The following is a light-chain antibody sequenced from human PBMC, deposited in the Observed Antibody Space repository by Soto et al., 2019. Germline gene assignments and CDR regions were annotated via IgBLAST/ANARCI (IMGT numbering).Light chain of an antibody. V-gene: IGLV2-23*02. CDR2: EVS. J-gene: IGLJ1*01. CDR1: SSDVGSYNL. Sequence: QSVLTQPASVSGSPGQSITISCTGTSSDVGSYNLVSWYQQHPGKAPKLMIYEVSKRPSGVSNRFSGSKSGNTASLTSSGLQGEDEADYYCCSYPVFGTGTKVTVL. CDR3: CSYPV.